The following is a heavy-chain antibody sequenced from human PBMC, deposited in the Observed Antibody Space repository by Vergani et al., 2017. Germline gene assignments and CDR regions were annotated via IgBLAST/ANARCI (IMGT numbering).Heavy chain of an antibody. Sequence: QVQLQESGPGLVKPSQTLSLTCTVSGGSISSGGYYWSWIRQHPGKGLEWIGYIYYSGSTYYNPSLKSRVTISVDTSKNQFSLKLSSVTAADPAVYYFARANRGDYDFWSGYHFPEFAWFDHWGQGTLVTVSS. CDR1: GGSISSGGYY. D-gene: IGHD3-3*01. CDR2: IYYSGST. V-gene: IGHV4-31*03. CDR3: ARANRGDYDFWSGYHFPEFAWFDH. J-gene: IGHJ5*02.